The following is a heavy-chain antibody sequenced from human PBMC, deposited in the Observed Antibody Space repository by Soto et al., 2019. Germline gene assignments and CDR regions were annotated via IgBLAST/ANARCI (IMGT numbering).Heavy chain of an antibody. J-gene: IGHJ6*02. Sequence: SETLSLACAVSGGSISSSNWWSWVRQPPGKGLEWIGEIYHSGSTNYNPSLKSRVTISVDKSENQFSLKLSSVTAADTAVYYCARDSSSSSGWSLTEDGMDVWGQGTTVTVSS. D-gene: IGHD6-19*01. CDR1: GGSISSSNW. CDR3: ARDSSSSSGWSLTEDGMDV. CDR2: IYHSGST. V-gene: IGHV4-4*02.